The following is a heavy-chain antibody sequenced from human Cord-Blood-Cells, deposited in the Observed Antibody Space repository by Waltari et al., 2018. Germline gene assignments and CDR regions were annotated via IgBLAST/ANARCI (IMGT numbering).Heavy chain of an antibody. Sequence: QVQLQQWGAGLLKPSETLSLTCAVYGGSFRGYYCSWIRQPPGKGLEWIGEINHSGSTNYNPSLKSRVTISVDTSKNQFSLKLSSVTAADTAVYYCASGVVVVPAATSRSWYFDLWGRGTLVTVSS. CDR3: ASGVVVVPAATSRSWYFDL. V-gene: IGHV4-34*01. CDR1: GGSFRGYY. J-gene: IGHJ2*01. D-gene: IGHD2-2*01. CDR2: INHSGST.